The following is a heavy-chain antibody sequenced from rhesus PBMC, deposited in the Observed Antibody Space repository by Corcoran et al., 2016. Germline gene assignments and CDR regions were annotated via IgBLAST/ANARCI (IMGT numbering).Heavy chain of an antibody. V-gene: IGHV4-65*01. CDR2: IYGGSGGT. CDR1: GGSISSSHR. Sequence: QVQLQESGPGLVKHSETLSLTCAVSGGSISSSHRWSWIRQPPGQGLEWIGYIYGGSGGTSYNPSLKSRVTISTDTSKNQFSLKLSSVTAADPAVYYCARRASAGTQASNFDYWGQGVLVTVSS. CDR3: ARRASAGTQASNFDY. D-gene: IGHD6-25*01. J-gene: IGHJ4*01.